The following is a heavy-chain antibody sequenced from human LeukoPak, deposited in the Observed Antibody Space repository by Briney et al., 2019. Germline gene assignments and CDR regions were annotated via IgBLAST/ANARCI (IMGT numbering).Heavy chain of an antibody. D-gene: IGHD6-13*01. V-gene: IGHV3-30-3*01. J-gene: IGHJ6*03. CDR2: ISYDGNNE. CDR3: ARRAAAGLSYYYYYYMDV. CDR1: GFTFSRYT. Sequence: GGSLRLSCVDSGFTFSRYTMHWVRQAPGKGLEWVALISYDGNNEYYADSVKGRFTISRDNSKNTLYLQMNSLRPEDTAVYYCARRAAAGLSYYYYYYMDVWGKGTTVTVSS.